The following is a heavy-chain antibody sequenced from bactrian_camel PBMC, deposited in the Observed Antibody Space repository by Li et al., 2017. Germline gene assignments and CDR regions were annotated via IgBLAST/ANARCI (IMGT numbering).Heavy chain of an antibody. Sequence: VQLVESGGGLVQPGGSLRLSCKVSGYTYSSRCMGWFRQAPGMEREGVAAIYTGGGNTFYADSVKGRLTISQDYAKKTVYLQMDTLKPEDTAVYYCVKDGGHWYGDYWGQGTQVTVS. D-gene: IGHD6*01. CDR3: VKDGGHWYGDY. J-gene: IGHJ4*01. CDR2: IYTGGGNT. V-gene: IGHV3S1*01. CDR1: GYTYSSRC.